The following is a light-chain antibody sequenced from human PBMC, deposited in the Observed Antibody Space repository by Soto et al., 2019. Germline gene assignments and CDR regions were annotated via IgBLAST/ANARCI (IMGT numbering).Light chain of an antibody. CDR1: QSVSSL. Sequence: IVLTHSPATLSLWPGETAILSCRASQSVSSLLSWYQQKPGQAPRLLIYDASSRAPGVPARFRGSGSGTDFTLTISSLEPEDFALYYCQQRSSWITFGQGTRLEIE. J-gene: IGKJ5*01. CDR2: DAS. V-gene: IGKV3-11*01. CDR3: QQRSSWIT.